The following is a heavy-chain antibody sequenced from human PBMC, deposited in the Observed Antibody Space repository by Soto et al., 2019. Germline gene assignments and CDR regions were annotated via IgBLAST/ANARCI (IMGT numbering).Heavy chain of an antibody. D-gene: IGHD2-2*01. Sequence: ASVKVSCKASGYTFTGYYMHWVRQAPGQGLEWMGWINPNSGGTNYAQKFQGRVTMTRDTSISTAYMELSRLRPDDTAVYYCARAHCSSTSCYHYYSYGMDVWGQVTTVTVSS. CDR3: ARAHCSSTSCYHYYSYGMDV. CDR1: GYTFTGYY. CDR2: INPNSGGT. J-gene: IGHJ6*02. V-gene: IGHV1-2*02.